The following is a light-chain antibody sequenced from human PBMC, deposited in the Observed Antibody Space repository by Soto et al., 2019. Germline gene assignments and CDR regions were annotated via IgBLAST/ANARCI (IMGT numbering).Light chain of an antibody. CDR3: QQRDT. V-gene: IGKV1-39*01. Sequence: IQMTQSPSSLSASVGDRVTITCRASQSISSYLNWYQQKPGKAPTLLIYAASSLQSGVPSRFSGSGSGTDFTLTISSLQPEEFATYYCQQRDTFGQGTKLEIK. J-gene: IGKJ2*01. CDR2: AAS. CDR1: QSISSY.